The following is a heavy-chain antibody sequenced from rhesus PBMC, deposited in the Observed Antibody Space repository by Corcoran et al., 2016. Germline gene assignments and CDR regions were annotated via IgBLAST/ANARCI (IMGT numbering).Heavy chain of an antibody. CDR1: GYSISSGYG. Sequence: QVRLQESGPGLVKPSDTLSLTCAVSGYSISSGYGWSWIRQPPGKGLEWIGDIGGNSGSTNYNPSLKSRVTISKDSSKNQFSLKLSSVTDADTAVYYCARGFRGLDSWGQGVVVTVSS. CDR2: IGGNSGST. CDR3: ARGFRGLDS. J-gene: IGHJ6*01. V-gene: IGHV4-127*01.